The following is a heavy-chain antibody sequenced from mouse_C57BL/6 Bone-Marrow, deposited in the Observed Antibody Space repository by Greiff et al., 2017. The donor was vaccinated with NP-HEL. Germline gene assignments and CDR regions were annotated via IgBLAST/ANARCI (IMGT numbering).Heavy chain of an antibody. CDR3: ARFITTVVATDY. D-gene: IGHD1-1*01. Sequence: VKLQQPGAELVKPGASVKLSCKASGYTFTSYWMHWVKQRPGQGLEWIGMIHPNSGSTNNNEKFKSKATLTVDKSSSTAYMQLSSLTSEDSAVYYCARFITTVVATDYWGQGTTLTVSS. CDR1: GYTFTSYW. J-gene: IGHJ2*01. V-gene: IGHV1-64*01. CDR2: IHPNSGST.